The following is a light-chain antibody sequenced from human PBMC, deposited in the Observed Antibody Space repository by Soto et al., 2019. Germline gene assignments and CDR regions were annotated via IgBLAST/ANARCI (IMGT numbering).Light chain of an antibody. CDR1: NIGSKS. Sequence: SYELTQPPSVSVAPGKTARITCGGNNIGSKSVHWYQQKPGQAPVLVIYYDSDRPSGIPERFSGSNSGNTATLTISRVEAGXEADYYCQVWDSSSDHVVFGGGTKLTVL. V-gene: IGLV3-21*04. J-gene: IGLJ2*01. CDR3: QVWDSSSDHVV. CDR2: YDS.